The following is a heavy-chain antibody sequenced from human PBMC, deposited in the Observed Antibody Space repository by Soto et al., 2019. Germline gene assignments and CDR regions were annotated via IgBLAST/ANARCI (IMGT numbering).Heavy chain of an antibody. CDR2: ISAYNGNT. J-gene: IGHJ5*02. CDR3: ARDHPSSYCTNGVCLGWFDP. D-gene: IGHD2-8*01. CDR1: GYTFTSYG. Sequence: ASVKVSCKASGYTFTSYGISWVRQAPGQGLEWMGWISAYNGNTNYAQKLQGRVTMNTDTSTSTAYMELRSRRSDDTAVYYCARDHPSSYCTNGVCLGWFDPWGQGTLVTVSS. V-gene: IGHV1-18*04.